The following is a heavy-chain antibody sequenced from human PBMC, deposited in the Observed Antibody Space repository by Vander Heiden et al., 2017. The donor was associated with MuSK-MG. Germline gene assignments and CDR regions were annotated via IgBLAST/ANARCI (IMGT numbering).Heavy chain of an antibody. CDR1: GYTFSSYA. Sequence: QVQPVGSGGGVVEPGRSLRVCWGASGYTFSSYAMHWVRQAPGKGLEWVAVISDGSNKYYADSVKGRFSISRDNFKNTLYLQMNSLRAEDTAVHYCARDRRTRPFYGSGSGHFDYWGYGTLVTDSS. CDR2: ISDGSNK. CDR3: ARDRRTRPFYGSGSGHFDY. D-gene: IGHD3-10*01. V-gene: IGHV3-30*04. J-gene: IGHJ4*01.